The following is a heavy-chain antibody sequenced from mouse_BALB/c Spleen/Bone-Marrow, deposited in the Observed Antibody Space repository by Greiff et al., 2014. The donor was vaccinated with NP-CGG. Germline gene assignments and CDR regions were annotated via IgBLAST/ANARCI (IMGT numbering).Heavy chain of an antibody. V-gene: IGHV2-9*02. D-gene: IGHD1-2*01. J-gene: IGHJ4*01. CDR3: ARITTATGAMDY. CDR2: IWADGST. Sequence: VQLVESGPGLVAPSQSLSITCTVSGFSLTNYGVHWVRQPPGKGLEWLEVIWADGSTNYNSALMSRLSISKDNSKSQVFFKMNSLQTDDTAMYYCARITTATGAMDYWGQGTSVTVSS. CDR1: GFSLTNYG.